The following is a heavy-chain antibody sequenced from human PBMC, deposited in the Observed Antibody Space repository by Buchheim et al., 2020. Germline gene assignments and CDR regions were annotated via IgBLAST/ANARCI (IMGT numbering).Heavy chain of an antibody. CDR2: ISYHGSNK. V-gene: IGHV3-30*04. Sequence: QVQLVESGGGVVQPGRSLRLSCAASGFTFSSYAMHWVRQAPGKGLEWVAVISYHGSNKYYADSVKGRFTISRDNSKNTLYLQMNSLRAEDTAVYYCARVNRGYDFWSGYYYWFDPWGQGTL. J-gene: IGHJ5*02. CDR3: ARVNRGYDFWSGYYYWFDP. D-gene: IGHD3-3*01. CDR1: GFTFSSYA.